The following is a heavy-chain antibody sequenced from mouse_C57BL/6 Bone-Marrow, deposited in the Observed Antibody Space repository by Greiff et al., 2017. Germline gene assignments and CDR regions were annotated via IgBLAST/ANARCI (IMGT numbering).Heavy chain of an antibody. CDR3: AREGVPCDV. V-gene: IGHV1-58*01. J-gene: IGHJ1*03. Sequence: VQLQQSGAELVRPGSSVKMSCTTSGYTFTSYGINWVKQRPGQGLEWIGYIYLGNGYTEYTEKFKGKATLTSDTSSSTAYMQLSSLTSEDSAIYFCAREGVPCDVWGTGTTVTVSS. CDR1: GYTFTSYG. CDR2: IYLGNGYT.